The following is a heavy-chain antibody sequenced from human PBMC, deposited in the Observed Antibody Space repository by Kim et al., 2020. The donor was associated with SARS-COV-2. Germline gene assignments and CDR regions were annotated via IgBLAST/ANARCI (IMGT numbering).Heavy chain of an antibody. CDR3: ARGNYYYGMDV. Sequence: STYYADSVKGRFTISRDNSKNTRYLQMNSRRAEDTAVYYWARGNYYYGMDVWGQGTTVTVSS. J-gene: IGHJ6*02. CDR2: ST. V-gene: IGHV3-66*01.